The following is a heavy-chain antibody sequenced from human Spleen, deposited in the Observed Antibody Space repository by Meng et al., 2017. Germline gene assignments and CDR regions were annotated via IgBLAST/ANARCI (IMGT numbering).Heavy chain of an antibody. Sequence: SCAASGFTFSSSEMNWVRQAPRKGLAWVSYISSSGSTISYADSVKGRFTISRDNAKNSLYLQLNSLRAEDTAVYYCARYNSGVLYWGQGTLVTVSS. CDR2: ISSSGSTI. J-gene: IGHJ4*02. CDR3: ARYNSGVLY. CDR1: GFTFSSSE. D-gene: IGHD6-19*01. V-gene: IGHV3-48*03.